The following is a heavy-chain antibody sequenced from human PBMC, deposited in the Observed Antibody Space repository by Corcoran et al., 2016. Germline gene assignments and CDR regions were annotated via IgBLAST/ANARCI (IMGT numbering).Heavy chain of an antibody. V-gene: IGHV3-7*03. D-gene: IGHD4-17*01. CDR1: GFTFSSYW. J-gene: IGHJ6*02. CDR2: IKQDGSEK. Sequence: EVQLVESGGGLVQPGGSLRLSCAASGFTFSSYWMSWVRQAPGKGLEWVANIKQDGSEKYYVDSVKGRFTISRDNAKNSLYLQMNSLRAEDTAVYYCARSPAPDPDYGDYGDYYGMDVWGQGTTVTVSS. CDR3: ARSPAPDPDYGDYGDYYGMDV.